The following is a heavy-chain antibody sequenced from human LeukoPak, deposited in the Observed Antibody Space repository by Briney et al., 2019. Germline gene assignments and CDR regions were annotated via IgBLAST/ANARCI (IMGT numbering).Heavy chain of an antibody. Sequence: PGRSLRLSCAASGFTFSSYGMHWVRQAPGKGLEWVAVISYDGSNKYYADSVKGRFTISRDNPKNTLYLQMNSLRAEDTAVYYCAKDLVNYYDSSGHQPLVGYWGQGTLVTVSS. D-gene: IGHD3-22*01. CDR3: AKDLVNYYDSSGHQPLVGY. V-gene: IGHV3-30*18. J-gene: IGHJ4*02. CDR2: ISYDGSNK. CDR1: GFTFSSYG.